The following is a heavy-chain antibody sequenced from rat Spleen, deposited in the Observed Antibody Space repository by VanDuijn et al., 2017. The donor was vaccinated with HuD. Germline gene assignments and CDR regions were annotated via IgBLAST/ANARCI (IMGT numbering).Heavy chain of an antibody. V-gene: IGHV5-29*01. J-gene: IGHJ1*01. CDR2: ISYDGSST. D-gene: IGHD2-5*01. CDR1: GFTFSNYG. Sequence: EVQLVESGGGLVQPGRSMKLSCAASGFTFSNYGMAWVRQAPTKGLEWVATISYDGSSTYYRDSVKGRFTISRDNAKSTLYLQMDSLRSEDTATYYCARQGYLRDWYFDFWGPGTMVTVSS. CDR3: ARQGYLRDWYFDF.